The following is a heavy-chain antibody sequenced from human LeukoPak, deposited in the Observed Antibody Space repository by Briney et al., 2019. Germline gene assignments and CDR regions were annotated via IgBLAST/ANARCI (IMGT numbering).Heavy chain of an antibody. V-gene: IGHV1-69*13. CDR3: ARDGITMVRGVIKASSFWFDP. CDR1: GGTFSSYA. CDR2: IIPIFGTA. Sequence: GASVKVSCKASGGTFSSYAISWVRQAPGQGLEWMGGIIPIFGTANCAQKFQGRVTITADESTSTAYMELSSLRSEDTAVYYCARDGITMVRGVIKASSFWFDPWGQGTLVTVSS. J-gene: IGHJ5*02. D-gene: IGHD3-10*01.